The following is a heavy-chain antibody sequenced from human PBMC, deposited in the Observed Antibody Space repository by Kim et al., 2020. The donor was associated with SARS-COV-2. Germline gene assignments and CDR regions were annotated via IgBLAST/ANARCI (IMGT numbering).Heavy chain of an antibody. CDR3: SRALGYCSSTSCYGGGQNWGFDT. D-gene: IGHD2-2*01. V-gene: IGHV4-4*07. Sequence: SETLSLTCTVSGGSISSYYWSWIRQPAGKGLEWIGRIYTSGSTNYNPSLKNRVTISLDTSKNQFSLKLSSVTAADTAVYYCSRALGYCSSTSCYGGGQNWGFDTWGQGTLVTVSS. CDR2: IYTSGST. CDR1: GGSISSYY. J-gene: IGHJ5*02.